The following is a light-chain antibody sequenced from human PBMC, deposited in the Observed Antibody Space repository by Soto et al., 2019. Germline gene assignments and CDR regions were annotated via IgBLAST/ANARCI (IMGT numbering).Light chain of an antibody. CDR3: QQRSNWPPTWT. Sequence: EIVLTQSPATLSLSPGERATLSCRASQSVSTYLAWYQQKPGQAPRLLIYDASTRATGIPARFSRSGSGTDFTLTISSLEPEDFAVYYCQQRSNWPPTWTFGQGTKVEIK. J-gene: IGKJ1*01. CDR2: DAS. CDR1: QSVSTY. V-gene: IGKV3-11*01.